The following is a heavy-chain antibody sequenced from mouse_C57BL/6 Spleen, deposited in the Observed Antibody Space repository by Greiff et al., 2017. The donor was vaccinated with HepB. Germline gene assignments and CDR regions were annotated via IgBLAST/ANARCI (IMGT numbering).Heavy chain of an antibody. J-gene: IGHJ1*03. CDR2: IYPGDGDT. D-gene: IGHD1-1*01. V-gene: IGHV1-82*01. Sequence: VQLQQSGPELVKPGASVKISCKASGYAFSSSWMNWVKQRPGKGLEWIGRIYPGDGDTNYNGKFKGKATLTADKSSSTAYMQLSSLTSEDSAVYFCARSRVITTDFDVWGTGTTVTVSS. CDR1: GYAFSSSW. CDR3: ARSRVITTDFDV.